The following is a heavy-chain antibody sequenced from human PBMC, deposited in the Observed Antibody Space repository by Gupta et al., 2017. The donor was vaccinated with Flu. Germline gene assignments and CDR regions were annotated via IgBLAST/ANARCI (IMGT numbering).Heavy chain of an antibody. V-gene: IGHV4-31*03. J-gene: IGHJ5*02. CDR2: IYYSGNT. CDR3: ARGGYIGCKWFDP. Sequence: YLQESGPGLVKASETLSLTCSVSGGSMTNGGYYCSWIRQFPGKDLEWIGHIYYSGNTYYNPALKSRVDIAVDTFKKQFSLKLTSVTAADTAIYYCARGGYIGCKWFDPWGQGTLVTVSS. CDR1: GGSMTNGGYY. D-gene: IGHD5-18*01.